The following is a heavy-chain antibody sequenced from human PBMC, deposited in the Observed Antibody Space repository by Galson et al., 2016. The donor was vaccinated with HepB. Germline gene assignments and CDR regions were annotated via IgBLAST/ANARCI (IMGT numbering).Heavy chain of an antibody. D-gene: IGHD3-22*01. CDR1: GDSIDTGPYS. V-gene: IGHV4-30-2*01. CDR3: ARTHYYDSSGYYFDS. J-gene: IGHJ4*02. CDR2: ISRSGST. Sequence: TLSLTCGVSGDSIDTGPYSWSWIRQPPGKGLEWIGYISRSGSTSYNPSLKSRVTTSLEKSKSHFSLKLTSVTAADTAVYYCARTHYYDSSGYYFDSWGQGTLVTVSA.